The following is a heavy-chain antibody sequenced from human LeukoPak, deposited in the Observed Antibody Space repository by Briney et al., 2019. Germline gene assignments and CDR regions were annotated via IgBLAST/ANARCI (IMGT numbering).Heavy chain of an antibody. D-gene: IGHD3-10*01. CDR2: INPSGGST. CDR3: ARDPVWFGDERINGWFDT. Sequence: GASVKLSCKASGYTFTSYYMPWVRQAPGQGLEWMGIINPSGGSTTYAQKFEGRVSITRDRSTRTVYMGLSSLRAEDTAVYYCARDPVWFGDERINGWFDTWNQGTRVTVSS. V-gene: IGHV1-46*01. CDR1: GYTFTSYY. J-gene: IGHJ5*02.